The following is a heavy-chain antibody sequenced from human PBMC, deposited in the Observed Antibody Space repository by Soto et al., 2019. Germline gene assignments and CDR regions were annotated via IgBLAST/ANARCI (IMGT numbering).Heavy chain of an antibody. CDR1: GFTFSRDE. D-gene: IGHD1-20*01. Sequence: EVQLVESGGGLVQPGGSLRLSCEASGFTFSRDEMNWVRQAPGKGLEWIAYIQNHGYSTHHADSVKGRFTISRDNAKNTLYLQMSSLTAEDTAIYYCARGYDAGCHFGYWGQGVLVTASS. J-gene: IGHJ4*02. V-gene: IGHV3-48*03. CDR2: IQNHGYST. CDR3: ARGYDAGCHFGY.